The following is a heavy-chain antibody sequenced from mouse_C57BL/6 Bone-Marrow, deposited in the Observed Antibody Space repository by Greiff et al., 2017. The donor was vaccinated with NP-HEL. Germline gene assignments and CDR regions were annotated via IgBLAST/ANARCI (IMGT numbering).Heavy chain of an antibody. D-gene: IGHD2-4*01. CDR1: GYTFTSYW. CDR3: APYDYDEGAWFAY. Sequence: QVQLQQPGAELVKPGASVKLSCKASGYTFTSYWMQWVKQRPGQGLEWIGEIDPSDSYTNYNQKFKGKATLTVDTSSSTAYMQLSSLTSEDSAVYYCAPYDYDEGAWFAYWGQGTLVTVSA. CDR2: IDPSDSYT. V-gene: IGHV1-50*01. J-gene: IGHJ3*01.